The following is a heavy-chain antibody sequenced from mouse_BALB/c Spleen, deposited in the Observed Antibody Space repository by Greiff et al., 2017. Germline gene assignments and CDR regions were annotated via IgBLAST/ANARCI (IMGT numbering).Heavy chain of an antibody. CDR3: AIDGITTVPYAMDY. CDR1: GFTFSSYA. CDR2: ISSGGST. D-gene: IGHD2-4*01. V-gene: IGHV5-6-5*01. J-gene: IGHJ4*01. Sequence: EVKVVESGGGLVKPGGSLKLSCAASGFTFSSYAMSWVRQTPEKRLEWVASISSGGSTYYPDSVKGRFTISRDNARNILYLQMSSLRSEDTAMYYCAIDGITTVPYAMDYWGQGTSVTVSS.